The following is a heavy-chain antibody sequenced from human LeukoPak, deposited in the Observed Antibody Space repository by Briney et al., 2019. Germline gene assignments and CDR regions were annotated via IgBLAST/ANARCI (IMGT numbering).Heavy chain of an antibody. CDR3: ARYVVVAATNNWFDP. Sequence: GASVKVSCKASGYTFTGYYMHWVRQAPGQGLEWIGWINPNSGGTNYAQKFQGRVTMTRDTSISTAYMELSRLRSDDTAVYYCARYVVVAATNNWFDPWGQGTLVTVSS. D-gene: IGHD2-15*01. CDR2: INPNSGGT. J-gene: IGHJ5*02. V-gene: IGHV1-2*02. CDR1: GYTFTGYY.